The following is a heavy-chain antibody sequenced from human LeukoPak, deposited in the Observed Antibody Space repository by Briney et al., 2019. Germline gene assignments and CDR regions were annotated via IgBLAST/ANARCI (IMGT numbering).Heavy chain of an antibody. Sequence: QSSETLSLTCTVSGASITSYFWTWIRQPPGKGLDWIAYISYSGNTNYNPSLKSRVTISIDTSKNQFSLKLSSATAADTAVYYCARADYGDHGTTFDIWGKGTMVTVSS. CDR2: ISYSGNT. CDR3: ARADYGDHGTTFDI. V-gene: IGHV4-59*01. J-gene: IGHJ3*02. D-gene: IGHD4-17*01. CDR1: GASITSYF.